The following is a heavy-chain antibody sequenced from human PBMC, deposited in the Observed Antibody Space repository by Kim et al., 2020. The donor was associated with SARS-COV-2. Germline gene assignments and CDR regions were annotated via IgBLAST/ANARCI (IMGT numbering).Heavy chain of an antibody. J-gene: IGHJ6*02. V-gene: IGHV4-39*01. CDR3: ARRTIVAPNGWGYYYYYYGMVV. D-gene: IGHD5-12*01. CDR2: IYYSGST. CDR1: GGSISSSSYY. Sequence: SETLSLTCTVSGGSISSSSYYWGWIRQPPGKGLEWIGSIYYSGSTYYNPSLKSRVTISVDTSKNQFSLKLSSVTAADTAVYHCARRTIVAPNGWGYYYYYYGMVVWGQGTTVTVFS.